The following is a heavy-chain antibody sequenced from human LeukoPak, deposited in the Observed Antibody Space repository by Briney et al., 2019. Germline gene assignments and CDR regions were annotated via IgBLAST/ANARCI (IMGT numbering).Heavy chain of an antibody. CDR3: ASNTYYDFPAGAFDI. Sequence: PSETLSLTCTVSGGSISSSSYYWGWIRRPPGKGPEWIGSIYYSGSTYYNPSLKSPVTISVDTSKNQFSLKLSSVTAADTAVYYCASNTYYDFPAGAFDIWGQGTMVTVSS. V-gene: IGHV4-39*07. J-gene: IGHJ3*02. CDR2: IYYSGST. D-gene: IGHD3-3*01. CDR1: GGSISSSSYY.